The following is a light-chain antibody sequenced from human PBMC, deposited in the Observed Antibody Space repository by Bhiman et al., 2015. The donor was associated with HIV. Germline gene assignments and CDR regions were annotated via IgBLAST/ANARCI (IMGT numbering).Light chain of an antibody. Sequence: QSALTQPASVSGSPGQSITISCTGTSGDVGSYNYVSWYQHHPGKAPKLMIYDVNKRPSGVSARFSASKSGNTASLTISGLQSEDEADYYCNSYTANDTWVFGGGTKVTVL. CDR2: DVN. CDR1: SGDVGSYNY. CDR3: NSYTANDTWV. V-gene: IGLV2-14*03. J-gene: IGLJ3*02.